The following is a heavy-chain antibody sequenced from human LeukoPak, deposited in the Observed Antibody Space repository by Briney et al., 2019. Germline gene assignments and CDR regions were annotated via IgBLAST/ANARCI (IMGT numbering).Heavy chain of an antibody. CDR1: GFTVSSNY. J-gene: IGHJ6*04. Sequence: GGSLRFSCAASGFTVSSNYMSWLRQAPGKGLEWVSVIYSGGSTYYADSVKGRFTISRDNSKNTLYLQMNSLRAEDTAVYYCAREPHRWFGEQYGMDVWGKGTTVTVSS. CDR3: AREPHRWFGEQYGMDV. V-gene: IGHV3-53*01. CDR2: IYSGGST. D-gene: IGHD3-10*01.